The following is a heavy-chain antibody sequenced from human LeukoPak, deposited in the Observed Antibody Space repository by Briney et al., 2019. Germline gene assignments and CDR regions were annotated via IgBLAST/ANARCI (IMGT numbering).Heavy chain of an antibody. Sequence: GGSLRLSCAAHLFPFNNYEMKWVRQAPGKGLEWVSYISSSGSTIKYADSVKGRFTISRDNAKNSLYLQMNSLRGGVMAVYYWARDWYGSGWYGYWGQGTLVTVSS. CDR2: ISSSGSTI. V-gene: IGHV3-48*03. D-gene: IGHD6-19*01. J-gene: IGHJ4*02. CDR1: LFPFNNYE. CDR3: ARDWYGSGWYGY.